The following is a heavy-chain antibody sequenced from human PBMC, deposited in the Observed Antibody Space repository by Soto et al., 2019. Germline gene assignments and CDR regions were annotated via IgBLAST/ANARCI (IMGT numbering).Heavy chain of an antibody. CDR2: IYHTRGT. J-gene: IGHJ4*02. Sequence: SQSLSLPCHLAGDSPNSSGYYWAWIRQYPGVGLEWIGHIYHTRGTNYNPSLRRRLTITLDTSKIHSSLTLMSVNTVDTAAYYCGRTWGEEDFSHWGQGTLVTVSS. D-gene: IGHD3-16*01. V-gene: IGHV4-61*05. CDR3: GRTWGEEDFSH. CDR1: GDSPNSSGYY.